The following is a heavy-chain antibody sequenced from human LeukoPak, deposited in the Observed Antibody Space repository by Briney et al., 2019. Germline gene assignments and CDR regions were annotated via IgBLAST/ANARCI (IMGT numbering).Heavy chain of an antibody. CDR3: AKDQGNYYGGSGTYGAMDY. J-gene: IGHJ4*02. V-gene: IGHV3-23*01. Sequence: GGSLRLSCAASGFTFSSYAMSWVRQAPGKGLEGVSTISGSRGLTHYADSVKGRFTVSRDNSKNTLYLQMNNLRAADTALYFCAKDQGNYYGGSGTYGAMDYWGQGTLVTVSS. CDR1: GFTFSSYA. D-gene: IGHD3-22*01. CDR2: ISGSRGLT.